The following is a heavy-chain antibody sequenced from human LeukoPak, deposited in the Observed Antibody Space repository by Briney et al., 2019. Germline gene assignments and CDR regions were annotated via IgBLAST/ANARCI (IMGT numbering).Heavy chain of an antibody. CDR1: EFTFNRYW. D-gene: IGHD3-22*01. V-gene: IGHV3-7*01. Sequence: GGSLRLSCAASEFTFNRYWMSWVRQAPGKGVEGVANINQDGSEKYHVDSVKGRFTISRDNVKNSLYLQMNSLRAEDTAVYYCARDAYYYDSSGYYDYFDYWGQGTLVTVSS. J-gene: IGHJ4*02. CDR2: INQDGSEK. CDR3: ARDAYYYDSSGYYDYFDY.